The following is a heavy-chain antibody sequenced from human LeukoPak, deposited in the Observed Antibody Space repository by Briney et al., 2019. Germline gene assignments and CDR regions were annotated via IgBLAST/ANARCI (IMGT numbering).Heavy chain of an antibody. V-gene: IGHV1-46*01. J-gene: IGHJ4*02. Sequence: ASVKLSCKASGYTFTSYYIDWVRQAPGQGLEWMGVINPSGGSTRYAQKFQGRVTMTGDPSTRTVYMELSSLTSDDTAVYYCARGTTDAYWGQGTLVTVSS. CDR3: ARGTTDAY. D-gene: IGHD1-1*01. CDR1: GYTFTSYY. CDR2: INPSGGST.